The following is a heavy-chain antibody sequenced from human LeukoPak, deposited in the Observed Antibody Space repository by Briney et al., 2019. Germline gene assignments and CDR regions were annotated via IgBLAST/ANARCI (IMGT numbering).Heavy chain of an antibody. CDR1: GFTFSSYA. CDR3: AKKAFSYDTGGYYPFDY. Sequence: GGSLRLSCAASGFTFSSYAMTWVRQAPGKGLEWVSGISGSGRSTYYADSVKGRFTISRDNSKNTLYLQMNSLRAGDTAIHYCAKKAFSYDTGGYYPFDYWGQGTLVTVSS. V-gene: IGHV3-23*01. CDR2: ISGSGRST. J-gene: IGHJ4*02. D-gene: IGHD3-22*01.